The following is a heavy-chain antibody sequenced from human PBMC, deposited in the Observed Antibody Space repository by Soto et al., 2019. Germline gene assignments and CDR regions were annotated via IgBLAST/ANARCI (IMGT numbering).Heavy chain of an antibody. CDR1: GFSLSTSGVG. V-gene: IGHV2-5*02. D-gene: IGHD5-18*01. CDR3: AHSYPDTPMVNLYFDY. CDR2: IYWDDDK. J-gene: IGHJ4*02. Sequence: QITLKESGPTLVKPTQTLTLTCTFSGFSLSTSGVGVGWIRQPPGKALEWLALIYWDDDKRYSPSLKSRLTITKDTSKNQVVLTMTNMDPVDTATYYCAHSYPDTPMVNLYFDYWGQGTLVTVSS.